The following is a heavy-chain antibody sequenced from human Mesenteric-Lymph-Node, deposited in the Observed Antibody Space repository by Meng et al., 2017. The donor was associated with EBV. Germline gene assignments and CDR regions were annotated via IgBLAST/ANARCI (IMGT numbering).Heavy chain of an antibody. CDR1: GGSISSSNYY. D-gene: IGHD6-13*01. CDR3: ARREASSPGWFDP. CDR2: IYYSGST. V-gene: IGHV4-39*01. Sequence: LQGHDSGPGLVKPSETLSLTGTVSGGSISSSNYYWGWIRQPPGKGLEWIGSIYYSGSTHYNPSLKSRVTISEDTSKNQFSLKVSSVIAADTAVYYCARREASSPGWFDPWGQGTLVTASS. J-gene: IGHJ5*02.